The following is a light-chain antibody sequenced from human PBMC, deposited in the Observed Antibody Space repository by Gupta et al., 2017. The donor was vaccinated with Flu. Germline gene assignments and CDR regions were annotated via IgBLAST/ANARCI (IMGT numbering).Light chain of an antibody. CDR3: QQYDDWPS. J-gene: IGKJ4*01. V-gene: IGKV3-15*01. CDR1: QSVSSN. CDR2: ESS. Sequence: PGERATLSCSASQSVSSNLAWYQQKPGQAPRLLIYESSTRATAIPPRFSGSGSGTEFTLTISSLQSEDFALYFCQQYDDWPSFGGGTTVGIK.